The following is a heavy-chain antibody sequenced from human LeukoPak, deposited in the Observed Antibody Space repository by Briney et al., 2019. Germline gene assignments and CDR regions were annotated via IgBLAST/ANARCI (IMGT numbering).Heavy chain of an antibody. V-gene: IGHV4-59*08. CDR2: IYYSGST. Sequence: PSETLSLTCTVSGGSISSYYWSWIRQPPGKGLEWIGYIYYSGSTNYNPSLKSRVTISVDTSKNQFSLKLSSVTAADTAVYYCARHTTLESPLSYYDFWSGYYPDYWGQGTLVTVSS. D-gene: IGHD3-3*01. CDR1: GGSISSYY. J-gene: IGHJ4*02. CDR3: ARHTTLESPLSYYDFWSGYYPDY.